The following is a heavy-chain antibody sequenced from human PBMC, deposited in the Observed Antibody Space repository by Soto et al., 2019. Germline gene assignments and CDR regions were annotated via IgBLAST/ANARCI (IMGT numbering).Heavy chain of an antibody. J-gene: IGHJ4*02. V-gene: IGHV3-23*01. CDR3: AKDLRIAVAGTALDY. D-gene: IGHD6-19*01. CDR2: ISGSGGST. CDR1: GFTFRHHA. Sequence: PGGSLRLSCTASGFTFRHHAMSWIRQAPGKGLEWVSAISGSGGSTYYADSVKGRFTISRDNSKNTLYLQMNSLRAEDTAVYYCAKDLRIAVAGTALDYWGQGTLVTVSS.